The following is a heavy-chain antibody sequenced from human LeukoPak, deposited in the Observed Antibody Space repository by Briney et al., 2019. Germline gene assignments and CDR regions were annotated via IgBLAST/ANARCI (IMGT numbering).Heavy chain of an antibody. CDR2: IKSKTDCGTT. CDR3: SRHRRSGSGSYYSDY. V-gene: IGHV3-15*07. Sequence: GGSLRLSCAASSFTFSNAWMNWVRQAPGKGLEWVGRIKSKTDCGTTYYAAPVKGRFPISRDDSKNTLYLQMTSLKTEDTAVYYCSRHRRSGSGSYYSDYWGQGTLVTVSS. CDR1: SFTFSNAW. J-gene: IGHJ4*02. D-gene: IGHD1-26*01.